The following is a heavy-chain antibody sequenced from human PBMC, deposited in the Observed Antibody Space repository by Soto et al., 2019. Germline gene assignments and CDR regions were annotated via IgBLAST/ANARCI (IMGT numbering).Heavy chain of an antibody. CDR2: IIPIFGTA. Sequence: SPMKLCCKTSVETGSSDDIGGRRIAKKKRLEWMGGIIPIFGTANYAQKFQGRVTITADESTSTAYMELSSLRSEDTAVYYCAREIVVVPAAIGFYYYYGMDVWGQGTTVTVSS. D-gene: IGHD2-2*02. CDR3: AREIVVVPAAIGFYYYYGMDV. CDR1: VETGSSDD. V-gene: IGHV1-69*01. J-gene: IGHJ6*02.